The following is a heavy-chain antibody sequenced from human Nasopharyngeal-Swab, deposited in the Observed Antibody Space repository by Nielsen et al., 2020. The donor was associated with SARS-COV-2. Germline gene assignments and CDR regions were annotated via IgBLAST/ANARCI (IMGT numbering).Heavy chain of an antibody. V-gene: IGHV3-30-3*01. J-gene: IGHJ3*02. CDR3: ARDPDSGRYYEDDFDI. D-gene: IGHD3-22*01. CDR2: ISYDGSNK. Sequence: GGSLRLSCAASGFTFSSYAMHWVRQAPGQGLEWVAVISYDGSNKYYADSVKGRFTISRDNSKNTLYLQMNSLRTEDTAVYYCARDPDSGRYYEDDFDIWGQGTMVTVSS. CDR1: GFTFSSYA.